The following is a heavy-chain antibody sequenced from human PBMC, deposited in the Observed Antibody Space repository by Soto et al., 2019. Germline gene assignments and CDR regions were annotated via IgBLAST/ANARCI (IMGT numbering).Heavy chain of an antibody. CDR2: ISSSSSTI. V-gene: IGHV3-48*02. J-gene: IGHJ4*02. CDR1: GFTFSSYS. D-gene: IGHD1-26*01. CDR3: ASGSYAFFDY. Sequence: EVQLVESGGGLVQPGGSLRLSCAASGFTFSSYSMNWVSQAPGKGLEWVSYISSSSSTIYYADSVKGRFTISRDNAKNSLYLQMNSRRDEDTAVYYCASGSYAFFDYGGQGTLVTVSS.